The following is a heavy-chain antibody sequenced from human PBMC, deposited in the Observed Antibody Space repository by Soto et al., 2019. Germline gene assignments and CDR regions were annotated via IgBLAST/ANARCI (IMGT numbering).Heavy chain of an antibody. J-gene: IGHJ4*02. CDR1: GFTFSSYW. Sequence: GSLRLSCAASGFTFSSYWMLWVRQAPGKGLVWVSRINSDGSTTSYADSVKGRFTISRDNAKNTLYLQMNSLRAEDTAMYYCTKVISTVGGDFDSWGQGTLVTVSS. D-gene: IGHD3-16*01. V-gene: IGHV3-74*01. CDR2: INSDGSTT. CDR3: TKVISTVGGDFDS.